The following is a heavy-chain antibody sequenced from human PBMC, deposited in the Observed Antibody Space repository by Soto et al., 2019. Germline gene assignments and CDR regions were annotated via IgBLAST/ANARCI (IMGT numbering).Heavy chain of an antibody. J-gene: IGHJ4*02. D-gene: IGHD4-4*01. CDR1: GFTFDDYA. Sequence: PGGSLRLSCAASGFTFDDYAMHWVRQAPGKGLEWVSGISWNSGSIGYADSVKGRFTISRDNAKNSLYLQMNSLRAEDTALYYCASLQSPQDYWGQGTLVTVSS. V-gene: IGHV3-9*01. CDR3: ASLQSPQDY. CDR2: ISWNSGSI.